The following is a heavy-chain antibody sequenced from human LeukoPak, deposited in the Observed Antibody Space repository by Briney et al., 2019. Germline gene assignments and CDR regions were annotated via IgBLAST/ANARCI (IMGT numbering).Heavy chain of an antibody. V-gene: IGHV3-23*01. CDR3: AKLYGDYKHAFPL. CDR2: ISGSGGST. Sequence: GGSLRLSCAASGFTFSSYAMSWVRQAPGKGLEWVSAISGSGGSTYYADSVKGRFTISRDNSKSTLYLQMNSLSAEDTALYYCAKLYGDYKHAFPLWGQGTMVTVSS. J-gene: IGHJ3*01. D-gene: IGHD4-17*01. CDR1: GFTFSSYA.